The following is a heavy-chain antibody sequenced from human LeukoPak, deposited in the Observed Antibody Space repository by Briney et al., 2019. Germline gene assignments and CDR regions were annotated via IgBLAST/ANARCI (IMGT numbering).Heavy chain of an antibody. J-gene: IGHJ6*03. CDR2: IRSKAYGGTT. D-gene: IGHD4-23*01. CDR3: TRELGGDYGGNSVPLGDYYYYYMDV. CDR1: GFTFGDYA. V-gene: IGHV3-49*04. Sequence: QPGRSLRLSCTASGFTFGDYAMSWVRQAPGKGLEWVGFIRSKAYGGTTEYAASVKGRFTISRDDSKSIAYLQMNSLKTEDTAVYYCTRELGGDYGGNSVPLGDYYYYYMDVWGKGTTVTVSS.